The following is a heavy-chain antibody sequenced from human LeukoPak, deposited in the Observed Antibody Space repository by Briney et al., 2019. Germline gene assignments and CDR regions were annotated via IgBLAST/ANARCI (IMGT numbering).Heavy chain of an antibody. Sequence: GGSLRLSCTASGFTSGNYAMTWVRQAPGKGLECVGFIRSKAYGGTTEYAASVKGRFTISRDDSKSIAYLQMNSLKTEDTAVYYCTRAHADYDYYGMDVWGQGTTVTVSS. V-gene: IGHV3-49*04. CDR3: TRAHADYDYYGMDV. D-gene: IGHD2-8*01. CDR1: GFTSGNYA. CDR2: IRSKAYGGTT. J-gene: IGHJ6*02.